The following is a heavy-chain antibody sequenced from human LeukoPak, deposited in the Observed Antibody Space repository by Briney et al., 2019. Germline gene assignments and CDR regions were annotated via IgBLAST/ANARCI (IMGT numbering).Heavy chain of an antibody. J-gene: IGHJ3*02. D-gene: IGHD3-9*01. V-gene: IGHV3-53*01. Sequence: GGSLRLSCAASEFTVSNNYMTWVRQAPGKGLEWVSTIYIDGNTYYADSVKGRFIISRDNAKNSLYLQMNSLRAEDTAVYYCAREARSILTGYRHAFDIWGQGTMVTVSS. CDR2: IYIDGNT. CDR1: EFTVSNNY. CDR3: AREARSILTGYRHAFDI.